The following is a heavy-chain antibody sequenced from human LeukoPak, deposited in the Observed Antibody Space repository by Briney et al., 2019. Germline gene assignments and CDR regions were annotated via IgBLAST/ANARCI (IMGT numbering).Heavy chain of an antibody. CDR1: GGTFSSYA. D-gene: IGHD3-10*01. CDR2: IIPIFGTA. J-gene: IGHJ3*02. Sequence: GASVKVSCKASGGTFSSYAISWVRQAPGQGLEWMGGIIPIFGTANYAQKLQGRVTMTTDTSTSTAYMELRSLRSDDTAVYYCARDAYGSGTDAFDIWGQGTMVTVSS. CDR3: ARDAYGSGTDAFDI. V-gene: IGHV1-69*05.